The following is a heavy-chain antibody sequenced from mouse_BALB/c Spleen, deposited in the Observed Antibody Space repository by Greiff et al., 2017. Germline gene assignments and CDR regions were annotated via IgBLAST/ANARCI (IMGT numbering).Heavy chain of an antibody. V-gene: IGHV4-1*02. CDR1: GFDFSRYW. J-gene: IGHJ3*01. Sequence: VQLKESGGGLVQPGGSLKLSCAASGFDFSRYWMSWVRQAPGKGLEWIGEINPDSSTINYTPSLKDKFIISRDNAKNTLYLQMSKVRSEDTALYYCARRAYYGNYGFAYWGQGTLVTVSA. CDR2: INPDSSTI. D-gene: IGHD2-10*01. CDR3: ARRAYYGNYGFAY.